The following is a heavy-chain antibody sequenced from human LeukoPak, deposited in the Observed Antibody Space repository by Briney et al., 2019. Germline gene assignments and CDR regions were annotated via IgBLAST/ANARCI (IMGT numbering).Heavy chain of an antibody. D-gene: IGHD6-13*01. CDR2: IIPIFATA. V-gene: IGHV1-69*13. Sequence: SVKVSCTASGGTFSSYAISWVRQAPGQGLEWMGGIIPIFATANYAQKFQGRVTITADESTSTAYMELSSLRSEDTAVYYCARDFSSWYERPHTGFDYWGQGTLVTVSS. CDR3: ARDFSSWYERPHTGFDY. CDR1: GGTFSSYA. J-gene: IGHJ4*02.